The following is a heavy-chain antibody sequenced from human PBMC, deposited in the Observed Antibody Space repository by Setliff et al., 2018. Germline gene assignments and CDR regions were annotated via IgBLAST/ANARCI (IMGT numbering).Heavy chain of an antibody. CDR1: GFTFSSYW. CDR2: IKQDGSEK. J-gene: IGHJ4*02. D-gene: IGHD3-10*01. V-gene: IGHV3-7*01. Sequence: PGGSLRLSCAASGFTFSSYWMSWVRQAPGKGLEWVSNIKQDGSEKHYVDSVKGRFTISRDNAKNSLDLQMNSLRVDDTAVYYCAGPGRSNYWDSFDYWGQGILVTVSS. CDR3: AGPGRSNYWDSFDY.